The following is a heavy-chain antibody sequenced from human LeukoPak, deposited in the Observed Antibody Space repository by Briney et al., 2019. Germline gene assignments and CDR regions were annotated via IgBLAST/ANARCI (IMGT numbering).Heavy chain of an antibody. CDR3: ARVPFTKTRGAFDI. V-gene: IGHV4-61*02. Sequence: SQTLSLTCTVSGGSISSGSYYWSWIRQPPGKGLEWIGRIYTSGSTNYNPSLKSRVTISVDTSKNQFSLKLSSVTAADTAVYYCARVPFTKTRGAFDIWGQGTMVTVSS. CDR2: IYTSGST. D-gene: IGHD2-8*01. J-gene: IGHJ3*02. CDR1: GGSISSGSYY.